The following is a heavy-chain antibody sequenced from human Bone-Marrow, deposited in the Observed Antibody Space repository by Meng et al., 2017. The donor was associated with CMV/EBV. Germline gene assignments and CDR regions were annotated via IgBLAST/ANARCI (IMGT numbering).Heavy chain of an antibody. CDR3: ATVWNPCID. CDR1: GYTVTGYY. D-gene: IGHD1-1*01. V-gene: IGHV1-2*02. J-gene: IGHJ1*01. Sequence: VSVKVSCKGSGYTVTGYYMHWVRQAPGQGLEWMGWMNPNSGGTNYAQKFQGRVTMTRDTSISPANMELSRLRPHDTAVYYCATVWNPCIDWGHGTLITVSS. CDR2: MNPNSGGT.